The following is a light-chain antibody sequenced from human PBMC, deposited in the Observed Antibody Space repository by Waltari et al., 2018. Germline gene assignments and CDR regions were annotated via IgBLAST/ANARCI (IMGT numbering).Light chain of an antibody. CDR2: AAS. J-gene: IGKJ1*01. CDR1: QSISSY. V-gene: IGKV1-39*01. CDR3: QQSYSHTRT. Sequence: DIQMTQSPSSLSASVGDRVPITCRASQSISSYLNWYQQKPGKAPKLLIYAASSLQSGVPSRFSGSGSGRDFTLSISSLQPEDFATYYCQQSYSHTRTFGQGTKVEIK.